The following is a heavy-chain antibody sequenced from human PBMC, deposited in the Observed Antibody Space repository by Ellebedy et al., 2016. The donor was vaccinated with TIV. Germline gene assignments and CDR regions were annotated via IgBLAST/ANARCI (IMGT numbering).Heavy chain of an antibody. CDR1: GYNFLWYW. CDR2: ISPRVSKT. CDR3: VTPRLMGIQQDAFDM. J-gene: IGHJ3*02. D-gene: IGHD6-13*01. Sequence: GESLKISCPGYGYNFLWYWIAWVRQSPGKGLEWMGIISPRVSKTQYSPAFQGQVTISADTSISTAYLQWRRLRASDTATYYCVTPRLMGIQQDAFDMWGRGTTVTVSS. V-gene: IGHV5-51*01.